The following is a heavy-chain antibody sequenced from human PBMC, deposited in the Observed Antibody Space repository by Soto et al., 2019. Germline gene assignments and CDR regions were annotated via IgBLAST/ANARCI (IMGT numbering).Heavy chain of an antibody. D-gene: IGHD2-2*01. J-gene: IGHJ4*02. Sequence: SETLSLTCAVSSGSISSSNWWSWVRQPPGKGLEWIGEIYHSGSTNYNPSLKSRVTISVDKSKNQFSLKLSSVTAADTAVYYCASGGYFSIISCPRFDYWGRGTLVTVSS. CDR2: IYHSGST. CDR3: ASGGYFSIISCPRFDY. V-gene: IGHV4-4*02. CDR1: SGSISSSNW.